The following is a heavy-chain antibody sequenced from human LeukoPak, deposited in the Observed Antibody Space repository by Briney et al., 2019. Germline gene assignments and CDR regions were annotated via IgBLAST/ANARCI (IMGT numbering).Heavy chain of an antibody. Sequence: GGSLRLSCAASGFTFSSCSMNWVRQAPGKGLEWVSSISSSSSYIYYADSVKGRFTISRDNSRNTLYLQMNSLRAEDTAVYYCAKGAGYGDLGYFYYMDVWGKGTTVTVSS. CDR3: AKGAGYGDLGYFYYMDV. J-gene: IGHJ6*03. CDR1: GFTFSSCS. CDR2: ISSSSSYI. D-gene: IGHD4-17*01. V-gene: IGHV3-21*01.